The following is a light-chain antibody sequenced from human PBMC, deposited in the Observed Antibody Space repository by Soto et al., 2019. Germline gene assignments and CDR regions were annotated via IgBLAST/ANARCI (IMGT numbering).Light chain of an antibody. J-gene: IGKJ4*01. CDR3: QQYYHWGLS. CDR2: ASS. V-gene: IGKV3D-15*01. Sequence: VMTQSPATLSVSAGEGVTLFCRANQNVASNIAWYQVKPAQPPRLLIYASSTRATGIPATFSGSGSGTQFSLTISSLQSEDSAVYYCQQYYHWGLSFGGGTKVEI. CDR1: QNVASN.